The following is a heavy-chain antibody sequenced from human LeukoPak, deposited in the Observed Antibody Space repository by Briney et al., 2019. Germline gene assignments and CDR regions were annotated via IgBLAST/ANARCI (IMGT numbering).Heavy chain of an antibody. Sequence: NPSETLSLTCAVYGGSFSGYYWSWIRQPPGKGLEWIGEINHSGSTNYNPSLKSRVTISVDTSKNQFSLKLSSVTAADTAVYYCARASGYYGSGRGAPRWGQGTLVTVSS. J-gene: IGHJ4*02. V-gene: IGHV4-34*01. CDR1: GGSFSGYY. D-gene: IGHD3-10*01. CDR2: INHSGST. CDR3: ARASGYYGSGRGAPR.